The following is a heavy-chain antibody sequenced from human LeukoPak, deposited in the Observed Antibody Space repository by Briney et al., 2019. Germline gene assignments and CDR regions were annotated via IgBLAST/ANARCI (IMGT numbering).Heavy chain of an antibody. CDR3: ASLMAQFPNP. V-gene: IGHV4-4*07. D-gene: IGHD5-24*01. Sequence: PSETLSLTCSVSGGSISSYYWSWIRQPAGKGLEWIGRIYASGSTNYNPSLKSRVTMSVDTSKNEFSLRLSSVTAADTAVYYCASLMAQFPNPWGQGTLVTVSS. J-gene: IGHJ5*02. CDR1: GGSISSYY. CDR2: IYASGST.